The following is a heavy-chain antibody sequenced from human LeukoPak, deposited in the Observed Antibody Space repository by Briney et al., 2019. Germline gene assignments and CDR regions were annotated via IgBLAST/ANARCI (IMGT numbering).Heavy chain of an antibody. V-gene: IGHV1-69*01. Sequence: SVKVSCKASGGTFSSYAISWVRQAPGQGLEWMGGIIPIFGTANYEQKFQGRVTITADESTSTAYMELSSLRSEDTAVYYCARYPFRTDWKGIDLWGRGTLVTVSS. J-gene: IGHJ2*01. D-gene: IGHD1-1*01. CDR2: IIPIFGTA. CDR3: ARYPFRTDWKGIDL. CDR1: GGTFSSYA.